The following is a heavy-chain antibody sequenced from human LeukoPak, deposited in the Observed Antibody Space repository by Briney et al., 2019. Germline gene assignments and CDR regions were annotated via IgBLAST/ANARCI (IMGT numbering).Heavy chain of an antibody. D-gene: IGHD3-3*01. CDR3: ATATIFGVVLYY. CDR2: ISNSESTM. V-gene: IGHV3-48*03. CDR1: GFTFSNE. Sequence: PGGSLRLSCVGSGFTFSNEMNWVRQAPGKGLEWVSYISNSESTMNYVDSVKGRFTISRDNAKNSLYLQMNSLRAEDTAVYYCATATIFGVVLYYWGQGTLVTVSS. J-gene: IGHJ4*02.